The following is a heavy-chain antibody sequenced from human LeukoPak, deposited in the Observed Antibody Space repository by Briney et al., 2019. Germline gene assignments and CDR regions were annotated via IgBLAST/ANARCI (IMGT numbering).Heavy chain of an antibody. Sequence: GGSLRLSCAASRFTFDDYAMHWVRQAPGKGLEWVSGISWNSGSIGYADSVKGRFTISRDNAKNSLYLQMNSLRAEDTALYYCAKAVTIFGVVIRDAFDIWGQGTMVTVSS. J-gene: IGHJ3*02. V-gene: IGHV3-9*01. CDR1: RFTFDDYA. CDR2: ISWNSGSI. CDR3: AKAVTIFGVVIRDAFDI. D-gene: IGHD3-3*01.